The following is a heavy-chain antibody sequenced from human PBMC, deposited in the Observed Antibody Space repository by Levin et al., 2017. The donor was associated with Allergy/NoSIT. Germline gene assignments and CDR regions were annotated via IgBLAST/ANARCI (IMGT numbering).Heavy chain of an antibody. Sequence: GGSLRLSCVASGFTFRSHAMNWVRQAPGKGLEWVSSITSSSRYINYADSVKGRFTISRDDARDSLYLQMNSLGAGDTAVYYCARDYGDYYGGRYFAYWGRGTLVTVSS. CDR1: GFTFRSHA. J-gene: IGHJ4*02. V-gene: IGHV3-21*01. CDR2: ITSSSRYI. D-gene: IGHD4-17*01. CDR3: ARDYGDYYGGRYFAY.